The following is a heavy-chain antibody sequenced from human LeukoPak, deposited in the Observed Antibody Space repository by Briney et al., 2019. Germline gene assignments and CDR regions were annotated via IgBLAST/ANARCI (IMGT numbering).Heavy chain of an antibody. CDR3: ARGRAPAALSFDP. V-gene: IGHV4-4*02. CDR2: IYYSGST. D-gene: IGHD6-25*01. Sequence: PSGTLSLTCAVSGDSMSSTKWWSWVRQPPGKGLEWIGYIYYSGSTNYNPSLKSRVTISVDTSKNQFSLKLSSVTAADTAVYYCARGRAPAALSFDPWGQGTLVTVSS. J-gene: IGHJ5*02. CDR1: GDSMSSTKW.